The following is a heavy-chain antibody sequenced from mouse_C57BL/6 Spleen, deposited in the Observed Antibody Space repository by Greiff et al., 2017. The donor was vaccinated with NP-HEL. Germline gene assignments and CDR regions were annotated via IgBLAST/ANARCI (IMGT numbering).Heavy chain of an antibody. CDR2: IDPSDSYT. J-gene: IGHJ3*01. V-gene: IGHV1-69*01. Sequence: QVQLQQSGAELVMPGASVKLSCKASGYTFTSYWMHWVKQRPGQGLEWIGEIDPSDSYTNYNQKFKGKSTLTVDKSSSTAYMQLSSLTSEDSAVYYCARRTTGSWFAYWGQGTLVTVSA. D-gene: IGHD1-1*01. CDR3: ARRTTGSWFAY. CDR1: GYTFTSYW.